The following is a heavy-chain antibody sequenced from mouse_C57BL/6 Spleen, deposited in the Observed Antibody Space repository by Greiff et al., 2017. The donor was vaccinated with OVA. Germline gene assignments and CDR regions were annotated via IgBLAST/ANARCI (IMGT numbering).Heavy chain of an antibody. V-gene: IGHV1-64*01. CDR3: ASLYYYGSSYEAMDY. CDR2: IHPNSGST. D-gene: IGHD1-1*01. J-gene: IGHJ4*01. Sequence: VQLQQPGAELVKPGASVKLSCKASGYTFTSYWMHWVKQRPGQGLEWIGMIHPNSGSTNYNEKFKSKATLTVDKSSSTAYMQLSSLTSEDSAVYYCASLYYYGSSYEAMDYWGQGTSVTVSS. CDR1: GYTFTSYW.